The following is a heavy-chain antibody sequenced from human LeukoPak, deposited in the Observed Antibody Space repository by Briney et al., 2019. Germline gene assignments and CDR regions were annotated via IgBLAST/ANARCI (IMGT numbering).Heavy chain of an antibody. J-gene: IGHJ5*02. CDR1: GYTFTSYG. V-gene: IGHV1-18*01. CDR2: ISAYNGNT. Sequence: GASVKVSCKASGYTFTSYGISWVRQAPGQGLEWMGWISAYNGNTNYAQKLQGRVTMTTDTSTSTAYMELRSLRSDDTAVYYCARDYVFWSGYPHNWIDPWGQGTLVTVSS. CDR3: ARDYVFWSGYPHNWIDP. D-gene: IGHD3-3*01.